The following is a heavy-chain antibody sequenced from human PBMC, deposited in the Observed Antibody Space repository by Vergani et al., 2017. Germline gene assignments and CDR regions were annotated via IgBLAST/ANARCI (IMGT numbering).Heavy chain of an antibody. CDR3: ARRNTVVSPFDY. J-gene: IGHJ4*02. CDR2: IYYSGST. D-gene: IGHD4-23*01. V-gene: IGHV4-39*01. Sequence: QLQLQESGPGLVKPSETLSLTCTVSGGSISSSSYYWGWIRQPPGKGLEWIGSIYYSGSTYYNPSLKSRVTISVDTSKNQLSLKLSSVTAADTAVYYCARRNTVVSPFDYWGQGTLVTVSS. CDR1: GGSISSSSYY.